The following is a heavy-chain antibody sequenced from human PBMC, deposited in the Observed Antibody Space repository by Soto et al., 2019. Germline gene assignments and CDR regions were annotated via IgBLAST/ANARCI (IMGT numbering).Heavy chain of an antibody. CDR3: AVGIAVARGYFDL. Sequence: GGSLRLSCAASGFTFSSYSMNWVRQAPGKGPEWLSYITHNSDSIHYADSVEGRFTISRDNAKNSLYLEMNSLRVEDTAVYYCAVGIAVARGYFDLWGRGSLVTVSS. CDR2: ITHNSDSI. D-gene: IGHD6-19*01. J-gene: IGHJ2*01. V-gene: IGHV3-48*04. CDR1: GFTFSSYS.